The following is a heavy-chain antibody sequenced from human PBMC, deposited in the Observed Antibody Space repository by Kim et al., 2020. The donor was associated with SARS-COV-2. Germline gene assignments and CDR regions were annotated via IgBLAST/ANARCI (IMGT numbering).Heavy chain of an antibody. Sequence: DHAESVQGRFSISRDNAKNSLYLQMNSLRAEDTAFYYCAKSRLNSDAFDIWGRGTMVTVSS. V-gene: IGHV3-9*01. CDR3: AKSRLNSDAFDI. D-gene: IGHD3-16*01. J-gene: IGHJ3*02.